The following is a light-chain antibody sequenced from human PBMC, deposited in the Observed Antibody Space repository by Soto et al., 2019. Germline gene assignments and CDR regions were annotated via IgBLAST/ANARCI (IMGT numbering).Light chain of an antibody. J-gene: IGLJ2*01. Sequence: QSVLTQPPSASGTPGQRVTISCSGGSSNIGGNSVNWYQHLPGTAPKILMYSDDERPSGVPDRFSGSKSGTSASLAISVLQSEDEADYYCAAWDDNLNGPVFGGGTKLTVL. CDR2: SDD. CDR1: SSNIGGNS. V-gene: IGLV1-44*01. CDR3: AAWDDNLNGPV.